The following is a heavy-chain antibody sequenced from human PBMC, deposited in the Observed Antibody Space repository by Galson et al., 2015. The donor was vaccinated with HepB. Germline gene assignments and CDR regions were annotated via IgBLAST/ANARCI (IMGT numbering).Heavy chain of an antibody. CDR2: INPNSGRT. CDR1: PYTFTKYY. Sequence: SVKVSCKASPYTFTKYYIHWVRQAPGQGLQWVGWINPNSGRTNYAPSLQDRVTMSRDTSTNTVYMDLSSLRSDDSAIYFCARAVAPAAPSDSWGQGTLVIVSS. D-gene: IGHD2-2*01. CDR3: ARAVAPAAPSDS. V-gene: IGHV1-2*02. J-gene: IGHJ5*01.